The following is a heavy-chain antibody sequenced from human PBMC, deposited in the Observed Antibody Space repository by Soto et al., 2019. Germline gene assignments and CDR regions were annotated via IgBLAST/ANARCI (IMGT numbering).Heavy chain of an antibody. CDR1: GGSFSGYY. J-gene: IGHJ6*02. Sequence: SETLSLTCAVYGGSFSGYYWSWIRQPPGKGLEWIGEINHSGSTNYNPSLKSRVTISVDTSKNQFSLKLSSVTAADTAVYYCARAVVPDYYYYGMDVWGQGTTVTVSS. D-gene: IGHD2-2*01. V-gene: IGHV4-34*01. CDR2: INHSGST. CDR3: ARAVVPDYYYYGMDV.